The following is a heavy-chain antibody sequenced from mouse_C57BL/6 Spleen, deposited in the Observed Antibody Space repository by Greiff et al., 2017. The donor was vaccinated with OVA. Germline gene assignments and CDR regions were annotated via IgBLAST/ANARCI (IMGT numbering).Heavy chain of an antibody. V-gene: IGHV1-9*01. CDR1: GYTFTGYW. CDR2: ILPGSGST. Sequence: QVQLQQSGAELMKPGASVKLSCKATGYTFTGYWIEWVKQRPGHGLEWIGEILPGSGSTNYNEKFKGKATFTADTSSNTAYMQLSSLTTEDSAIYYCARGGIYYDYEYYYAMDYWGQGTSVTVSS. J-gene: IGHJ4*01. D-gene: IGHD2-4*01. CDR3: ARGGIYYDYEYYYAMDY.